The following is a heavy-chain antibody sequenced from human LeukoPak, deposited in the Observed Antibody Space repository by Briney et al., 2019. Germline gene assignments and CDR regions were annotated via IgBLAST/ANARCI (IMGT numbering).Heavy chain of an antibody. CDR2: ISGGVGST. V-gene: IGHV3-23*01. CDR1: GFTFRMYA. CDR3: ATSMVRGLLPYYYYAMDV. D-gene: IGHD3-10*01. J-gene: IGHJ6*02. Sequence: GGSLRLSCAASGFTFRMYAMTWVRQAPGKGLEWVSAISGGVGSTYYADFVKGRFTISRDNSKNTVYVQVNSLRADDTAVFYCATSMVRGLLPYYYYAMDVWGQGTTVTVSS.